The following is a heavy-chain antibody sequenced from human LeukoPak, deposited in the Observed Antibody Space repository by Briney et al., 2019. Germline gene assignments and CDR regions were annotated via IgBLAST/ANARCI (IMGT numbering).Heavy chain of an antibody. D-gene: IGHD3-10*01. J-gene: IGHJ4*02. CDR2: IWYDGSNK. V-gene: IGHV3-30*19. CDR1: GFTFSSYG. Sequence: PGGSLRLSCAASGFTFSSYGMHWVRQAPGKGLEWVAVIWYDGSNKYYADSVKGRFTISRDNSKNTLYLQMNSLRAEDTAVYYCASTNTRRRELPVDYWGQGTLVTVSS. CDR3: ASTNTRRRELPVDY.